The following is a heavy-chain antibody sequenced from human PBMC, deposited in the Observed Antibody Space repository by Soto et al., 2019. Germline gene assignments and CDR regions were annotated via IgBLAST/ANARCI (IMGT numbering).Heavy chain of an antibody. CDR2: IYYSGST. V-gene: IGHV4-31*03. Sequence: QVQLQESGPGLVKPSQTLSLTCTVSGGSISSGGYYWSWIRQHPGKGLEWIGYIYYSGSTYYNPSLKSRVTISVDPSKNQFSLKLSSVTAADTAVYYCARVSYGDYENWFDPWGQGTLVTVSS. CDR1: GGSISSGGYY. J-gene: IGHJ5*02. CDR3: ARVSYGDYENWFDP. D-gene: IGHD4-17*01.